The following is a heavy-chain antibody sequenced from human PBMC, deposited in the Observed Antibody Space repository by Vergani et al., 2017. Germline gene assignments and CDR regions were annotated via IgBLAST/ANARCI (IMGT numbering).Heavy chain of an antibody. J-gene: IGHJ6*03. D-gene: IGHD3-3*01. V-gene: IGHV3-11*01. CDR3: ARDXLADITIFGVANPYYYYYMDV. Sequence: QVQLVESGGGLVKPGGSLRLSCAASGFTFSDYYMSWIRQAPGKGLEWVSYISSSGSTIYYADSVKGRFTISRDNAKNSLYLQMNSLRAEDTAVYYCARDXLADITIFGVANPYYYYYMDVWGKGTTVTVSS. CDR2: ISSSGSTI. CDR1: GFTFSDYY.